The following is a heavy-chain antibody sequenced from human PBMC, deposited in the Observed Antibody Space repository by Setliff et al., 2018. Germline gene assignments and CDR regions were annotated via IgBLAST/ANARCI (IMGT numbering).Heavy chain of an antibody. CDR2: IYDSGSS. J-gene: IGHJ5*02. CDR3: GRGFSRIEGWGNWFDP. D-gene: IGHD2-15*01. CDR1: GGSVSNSGFF. V-gene: IGHV4-39*01. Sequence: SETLSLTCTVSGGSVSNSGFFWGWLRQAPGKGLEWIGNIYDSGSSNYNASLKSRLIITRDTSKNQISLKLTSVTAADKAVYYCGRGFSRIEGWGNWFDPWGQGILVTVS.